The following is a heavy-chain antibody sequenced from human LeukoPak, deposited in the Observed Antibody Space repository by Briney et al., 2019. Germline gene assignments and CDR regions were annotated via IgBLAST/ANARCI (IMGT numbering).Heavy chain of an antibody. J-gene: IGHJ4*02. Sequence: PGGSLRLSCAASGITFGNNWMHWVRQAPGKGLEWVAVISYDGSNKYYADSVKGRFTISRDNSKNTLYLQMNSLRAEDTAVYYCAKDGERELMLFDYWGQGTLVTVSS. D-gene: IGHD1-26*01. V-gene: IGHV3-30*18. CDR3: AKDGERELMLFDY. CDR2: ISYDGSNK. CDR1: GITFGNNW.